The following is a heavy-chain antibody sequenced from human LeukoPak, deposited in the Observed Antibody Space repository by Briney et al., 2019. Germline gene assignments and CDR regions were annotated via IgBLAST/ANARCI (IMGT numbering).Heavy chain of an antibody. CDR3: ARADAGETAIDY. CDR2: ISGSGGST. D-gene: IGHD3-10*01. CDR1: GFTFSSYA. J-gene: IGHJ4*02. V-gene: IGHV3-23*01. Sequence: GGSLRLSCAASGFTFSSYAMSWVRQAPGKGLEWVSAISGSGGSTYYADSVKGRFTISRDNSKNTLYLQMNSLRAEDTAVYYCARADAGETAIDYWGQGTLVTVSS.